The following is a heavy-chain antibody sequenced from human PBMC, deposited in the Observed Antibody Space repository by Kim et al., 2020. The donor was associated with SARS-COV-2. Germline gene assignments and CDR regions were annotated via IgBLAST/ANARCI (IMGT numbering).Heavy chain of an antibody. Sequence: ASVKVSCKASGYTFTGYYMHWVRQAPGQGLEWMGRINPNSGGTNYAQKFQGRVTMTRDTSISTAYMELSRLRSDDTAVYYCARGDVLLWFRERLDYWGQGTLVTVSS. CDR3: ARGDVLLWFRERLDY. CDR1: GYTFTGYY. V-gene: IGHV1-2*06. J-gene: IGHJ4*02. D-gene: IGHD3-10*01. CDR2: INPNSGGT.